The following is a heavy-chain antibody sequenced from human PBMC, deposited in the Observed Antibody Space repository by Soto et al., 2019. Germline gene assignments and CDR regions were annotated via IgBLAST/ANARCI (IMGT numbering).Heavy chain of an antibody. CDR2: ISYDGSNK. CDR1: RFTFSSYA. V-gene: IGHV3-30-3*01. D-gene: IGHD3-10*02. Sequence: QVQLVESGGGVVQPGRSLRLSCAASRFTFSSYAMHWVRQAPGKGLEWVAVISYDGSNKYYADSVKGRFTISRDNSKNTLYLQMNSLRAEDTAVYYCARDAVGCSDYWGQGTLVTVSS. CDR3: ARDAVGCSDY. J-gene: IGHJ4*02.